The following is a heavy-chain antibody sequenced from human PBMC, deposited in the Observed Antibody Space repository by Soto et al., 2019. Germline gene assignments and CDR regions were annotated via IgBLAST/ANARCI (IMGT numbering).Heavy chain of an antibody. CDR2: IYHSGST. D-gene: IGHD3-10*01. Sequence: QVQLQESGPGLVKPSGTLSLTCAVSGGSISSSNWWSWVRQPPGKGLEWIGEIYHSGSTNYNPSLKSRVTISVDKPKNQFSLKLSSVTAADTAVYYCARWGTLLWFGEELQFDPWGQGTLVTVSS. V-gene: IGHV4-4*02. J-gene: IGHJ5*02. CDR1: GGSISSSNW. CDR3: ARWGTLLWFGEELQFDP.